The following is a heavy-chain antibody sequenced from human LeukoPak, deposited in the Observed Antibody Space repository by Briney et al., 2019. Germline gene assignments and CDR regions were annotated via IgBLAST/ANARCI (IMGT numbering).Heavy chain of an antibody. CDR1: GGTFSSYA. CDR2: IIPIFGTA. J-gene: IGHJ4*02. CDR3: ALLSGSYFIYYFDY. Sequence: GSSVKVSCKASGGTFSSYAISWVRQAPGQGLEWMGGIIPIFGTANYAQKFQGRVTITADKSTSTAYMELSSLGSEDTAVYYCALLSGSYFIYYFDYWGQGTLVTVSS. D-gene: IGHD1-26*01. V-gene: IGHV1-69*06.